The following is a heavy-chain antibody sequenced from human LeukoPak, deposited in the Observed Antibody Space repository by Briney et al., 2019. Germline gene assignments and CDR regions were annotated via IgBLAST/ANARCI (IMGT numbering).Heavy chain of an antibody. V-gene: IGHV4-34*01. J-gene: IGHJ4*02. Sequence: SETLSLTCAVYGGSFSGYYWSWIRQPPGKGLEWIGEINHSGSTNYNPSLKSRVTISVDTSKNQFSLKLSSVTAADTAVYYCARPGQWLVRGFDYWGQETLDTVSS. CDR1: GGSFSGYY. CDR3: ARPGQWLVRGFDY. CDR2: INHSGST. D-gene: IGHD6-19*01.